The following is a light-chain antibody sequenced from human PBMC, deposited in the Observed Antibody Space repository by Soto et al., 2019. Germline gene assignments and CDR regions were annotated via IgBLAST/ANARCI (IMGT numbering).Light chain of an antibody. Sequence: QSVLTQPASVSGSPGQSITISCTGTSSDVGGYNYVSWYQQHPGKAPKLMIYEVSNRPSGVSNRFSGSKSGNTASLTISGLQAEDEADYYCCSYAGSYPWVFGGGTKLTVL. CDR1: SSDVGGYNY. CDR2: EVS. V-gene: IGLV2-14*01. J-gene: IGLJ3*02. CDR3: CSYAGSYPWV.